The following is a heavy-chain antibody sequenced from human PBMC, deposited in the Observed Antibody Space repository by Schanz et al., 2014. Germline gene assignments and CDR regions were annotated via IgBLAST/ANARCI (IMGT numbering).Heavy chain of an antibody. CDR3: AKHVRSLTGNDY. D-gene: IGHD3-9*01. CDR2: IGGGGDST. Sequence: EVQLLESGGGLVQPGGSLRLSCAGSGFTFSSYALSWVRQAPGKGLEWVSGIGGGGDSTHYADSVKGRFIISRDNSKNTLYLQVNSLRAEDTAVYYCAKHVRSLTGNDYWGQGTLVTVSS. CDR1: GFTFSSYA. J-gene: IGHJ4*02. V-gene: IGHV3-23*01.